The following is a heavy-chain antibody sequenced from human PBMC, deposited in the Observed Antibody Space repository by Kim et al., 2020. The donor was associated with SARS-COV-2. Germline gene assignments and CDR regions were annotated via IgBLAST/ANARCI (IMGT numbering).Heavy chain of an antibody. V-gene: IGHV6-1*01. CDR3: ARVHSSTWKIDY. D-gene: IGHD2-2*01. J-gene: IGHJ4*02. Sequence: EYAVSVKSRITINPETAKNHVSLQLNSVTPEDTAVYYCARVHSSTWKIDYWGQGTLVTVSS.